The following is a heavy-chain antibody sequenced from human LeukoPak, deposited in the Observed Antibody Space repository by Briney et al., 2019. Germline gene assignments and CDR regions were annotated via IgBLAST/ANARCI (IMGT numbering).Heavy chain of an antibody. V-gene: IGHV3-11*06. CDR1: GFTFSDYY. Sequence: GGSLRLPCAASGFTFSDYYMSWIRQAPGKGLEWVSYISSSSSYTNYADSVKGRFTISRDNAKNSLYLQMNSLRAEDTAVYYCARVRYSSSSPWFDPWGQGTLVTVSS. D-gene: IGHD6-6*01. J-gene: IGHJ5*02. CDR2: ISSSSSYT. CDR3: ARVRYSSSSPWFDP.